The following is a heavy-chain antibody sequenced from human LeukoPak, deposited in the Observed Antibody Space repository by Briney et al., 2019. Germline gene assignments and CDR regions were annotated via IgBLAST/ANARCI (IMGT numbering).Heavy chain of an antibody. V-gene: IGHV3-48*03. D-gene: IGHD3-10*02. CDR2: ISSIGTI. Sequence: GGSLRLSCAASGFTFSSYSMNWVRQAPGTGLEWVSYISSIGTIYYADSVKGRFTISMDNAKNSLYLQMNSLRAEDTAVYYCAELGITMIGGVWGKGTTVTISS. CDR3: AELGITMIGGV. J-gene: IGHJ6*04. CDR1: GFTFSSYS.